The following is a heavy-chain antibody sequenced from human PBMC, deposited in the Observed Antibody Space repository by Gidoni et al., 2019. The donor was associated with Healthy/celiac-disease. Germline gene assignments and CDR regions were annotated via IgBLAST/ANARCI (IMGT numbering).Heavy chain of an antibody. J-gene: IGHJ5*02. CDR3: ATVQECSSTSCRLNWFDP. CDR2: FDPEDGET. V-gene: IGHV1-24*01. CDR1: GYTLTELS. Sequence: QVQLVQSGAEVKKPGASVKVSCKVSGYTLTELSMHWVRQAPGKGLEWMGGFDPEDGETIYAQKFQGRVTMTEDTSTDTAYMELSSLRSEDTAVYYCATVQECSSTSCRLNWFDPWGQGTLVTVSS. D-gene: IGHD2-2*01.